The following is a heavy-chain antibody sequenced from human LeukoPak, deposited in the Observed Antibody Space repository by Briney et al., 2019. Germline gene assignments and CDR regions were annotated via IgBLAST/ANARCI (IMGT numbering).Heavy chain of an antibody. CDR2: ISWNSISI. V-gene: IGHV3-9*01. D-gene: IGHD6-13*01. J-gene: IGHJ4*02. CDR3: AKDTDSARWYYFDY. CDR1: GFTFDDYA. Sequence: GGSLRLSCAASGFTFDDYALHWVRQAPGKGLEWVAGISWNSISIDYADSVKGRFTISRDNAKNSLYLQMNSLRPEDTALYYCAKDTDSARWYYFDYWGQGTLVTVSS.